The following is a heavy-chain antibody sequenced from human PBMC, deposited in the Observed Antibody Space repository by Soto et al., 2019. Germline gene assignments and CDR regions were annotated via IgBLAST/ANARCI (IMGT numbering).Heavy chain of an antibody. CDR2: IYDSERT. V-gene: IGHV4-59*08. J-gene: IGHJ4*02. CDR1: GASIRSDY. Sequence: QVQLQESGPGLVKPSETLSLTCAVSGASIRSDYWSWIRQIPGRGLEWIGDIYDSERTNYNPSLRSRVTISADTSKNQFSLKVRSVTAADTAVYYCARQWDYWGQGILVTVSS. CDR3: ARQWDY.